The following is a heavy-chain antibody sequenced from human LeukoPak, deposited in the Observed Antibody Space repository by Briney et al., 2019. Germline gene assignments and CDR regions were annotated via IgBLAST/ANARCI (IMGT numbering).Heavy chain of an antibody. CDR1: GYRSNSYG. CDR3: AGSLGYCTSNLCYLKY. V-gene: IGHV1-18*01. J-gene: IGHJ4*02. Sequence: GASVKVSCKTSGYRSNSYGITWVRQVAGQGLEWMGWISAHHGQTEYAPKLQDRVIMTTDTYMNTAYMELRSLRSDDTAVYYCAGSLGYCTSNLCYLKYWGQGTLVTVSS. D-gene: IGHD2-2*01. CDR2: ISAHHGQT.